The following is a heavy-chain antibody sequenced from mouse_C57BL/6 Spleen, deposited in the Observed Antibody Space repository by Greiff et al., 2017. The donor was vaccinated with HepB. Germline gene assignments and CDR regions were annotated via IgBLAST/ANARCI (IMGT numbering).Heavy chain of an antibody. J-gene: IGHJ4*01. V-gene: IGHV2-3*01. Sequence: LQESGPGLVAPSQSLSITCTASGFSLTSYGVSWVRQPPGKGLEWLGVIWGDGGTNYHSAPISRLSISKDNSKYQVCLKLNSLQTDDTATYYCAKAYSNDCYAMDYWGQGTSVTVSS. CDR1: GFSLTSYG. CDR2: IWGDGGT. D-gene: IGHD2-12*01. CDR3: AKAYSNDCYAMDY.